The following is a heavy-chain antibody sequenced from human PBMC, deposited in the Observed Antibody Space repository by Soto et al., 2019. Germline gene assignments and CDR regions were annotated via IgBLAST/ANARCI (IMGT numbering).Heavy chain of an antibody. CDR3: ARYGGGGYYFDY. CDR1: GGSISNYY. Sequence: PSETLSLTCTVSGGSISNYYWSWIRQPPGKGLEWIGYIYYSGSTNYNPSLKSRVTISVDTSKNQFSLKLSSVTAADTAVYYCARYGGGGYYFDYWGQGTLVTVSS. V-gene: IGHV4-59*01. D-gene: IGHD2-15*01. J-gene: IGHJ4*02. CDR2: IYYSGST.